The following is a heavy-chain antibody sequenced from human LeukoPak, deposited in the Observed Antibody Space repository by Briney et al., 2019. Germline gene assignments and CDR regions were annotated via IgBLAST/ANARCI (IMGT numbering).Heavy chain of an antibody. J-gene: IGHJ4*02. CDR3: ARGAKDIVVVPAAMPYYFDY. Sequence: GASVKVSCKASGGTFSSYAISWVRQAPGQGLEWMGWISAYNGNTNYAQKLQGRVTMTTDTSTSTAYMELRSLRSDDTAVYYCARGAKDIVVVPAAMPYYFDYWGQGTLVTVSS. CDR1: GGTFSSYA. D-gene: IGHD2-2*01. CDR2: ISAYNGNT. V-gene: IGHV1-18*01.